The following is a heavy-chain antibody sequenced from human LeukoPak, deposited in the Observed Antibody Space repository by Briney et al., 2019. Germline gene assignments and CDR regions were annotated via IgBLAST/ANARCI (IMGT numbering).Heavy chain of an antibody. D-gene: IGHD5-18*01. Sequence: SETLSLTCTVSGYSISSGYYWGWIRQPPGKGLEWIGSIYHSGSTYYNPSLKSRVTISVDTSKNQFSLRLSSVTAADTAVYYCASLGYRGFDYWGQGTLVTVSS. CDR2: IYHSGST. V-gene: IGHV4-38-2*02. CDR3: ASLGYRGFDY. CDR1: GYSISSGYY. J-gene: IGHJ4*02.